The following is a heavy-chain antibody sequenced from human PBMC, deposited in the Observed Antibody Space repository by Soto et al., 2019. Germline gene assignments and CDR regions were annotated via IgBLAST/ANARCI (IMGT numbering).Heavy chain of an antibody. Sequence: SETLSLTCPVSGGSISSGGYYWSWIRQHPGKGLEWIGYIYYSGSTYYNPSLKSRVTISVDTSKNQFSLKLSSVTAADTAVYYCARLNYDILTGYYYFDYWGQGTLVTVSS. CDR1: GGSISSGGYY. V-gene: IGHV4-31*03. CDR2: IYYSGST. D-gene: IGHD3-9*01. J-gene: IGHJ4*02. CDR3: ARLNYDILTGYYYFDY.